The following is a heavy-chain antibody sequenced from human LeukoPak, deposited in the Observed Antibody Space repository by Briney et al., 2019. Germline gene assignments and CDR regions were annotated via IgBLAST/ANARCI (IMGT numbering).Heavy chain of an antibody. CDR2: IYYSGST. Sequence: SETLSLTRTVSGGSISSHYWSWIRQPPGKGLEWIGYIYYSGSTNYNPSLKSRVTISVDTSKNQFSLKLSSVTAADTAVYYCARDSSSIAAAGPRSYYYYYYMDVWGKGTTVTVSS. J-gene: IGHJ6*03. V-gene: IGHV4-59*11. D-gene: IGHD6-13*01. CDR1: GGSISSHY. CDR3: ARDSSSIAAAGPRSYYYYYYMDV.